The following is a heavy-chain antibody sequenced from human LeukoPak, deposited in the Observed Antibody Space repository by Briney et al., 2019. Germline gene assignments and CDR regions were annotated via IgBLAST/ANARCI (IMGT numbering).Heavy chain of an antibody. Sequence: GASVKVSSKASGYTFTDYYLHWVRQAPGQGLEWMGWINPNSGGTNYAQKFQGRVTLTRDTSMSTAYMEISRLTSDDTAVYFCARGVAVAGSSGVNFDYWGQGTLVTVSS. V-gene: IGHV1-2*02. CDR2: INPNSGGT. D-gene: IGHD6-19*01. J-gene: IGHJ4*02. CDR3: ARGVAVAGSSGVNFDY. CDR1: GYTFTDYY.